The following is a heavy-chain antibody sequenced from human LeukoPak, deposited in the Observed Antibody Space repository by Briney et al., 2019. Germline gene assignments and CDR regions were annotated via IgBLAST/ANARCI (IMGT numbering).Heavy chain of an antibody. J-gene: IGHJ4*02. CDR2: INPNSGGT. CDR1: EYTFTGYY. Sequence: GASVKVSCKASEYTFTGYYMHWVRQAPGQGLEWMGWINPNSGGTNYAQKFQGRVTMTRDTSISTAYMELSRLRSDDTAVYYCARGPKPYDYVWGSYRFWGQGTLVTVSS. CDR3: ARGPKPYDYVWGSYRF. V-gene: IGHV1-2*02. D-gene: IGHD3-16*02.